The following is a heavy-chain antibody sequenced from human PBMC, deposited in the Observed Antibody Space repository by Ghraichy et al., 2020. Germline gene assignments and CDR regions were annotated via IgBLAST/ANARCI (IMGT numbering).Heavy chain of an antibody. Sequence: ASVKVSCKASGYTFTGYYMHWVRQAPGQGLEWMGWINPNSGGTNYAQKFQGRVTMTRDTSISTAYMELSRLRSDDTAVYYCALPMIVVSSRAFDIWGQGTMVTVSS. CDR2: INPNSGGT. CDR3: ALPMIVVSSRAFDI. CDR1: GYTFTGYY. V-gene: IGHV1-2*02. J-gene: IGHJ3*02. D-gene: IGHD3-22*01.